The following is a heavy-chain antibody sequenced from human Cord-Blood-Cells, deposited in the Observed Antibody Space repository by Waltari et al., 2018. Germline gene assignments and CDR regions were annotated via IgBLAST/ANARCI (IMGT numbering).Heavy chain of an antibody. Sequence: QLQLQESGPGLVKPSETLSLTCTVSGGSISSSSYYWGWIRQPPGKGLEWIGSIYYSGSTYSIPSVKSRVTISVDTSKNQFSLKLSSVTAADTAVYYCARQYSGSSHDAFDIWGQGTMVTVSS. CDR1: GGSISSSSYY. CDR2: IYYSGST. J-gene: IGHJ3*02. CDR3: ARQYSGSSHDAFDI. V-gene: IGHV4-39*01. D-gene: IGHD1-26*01.